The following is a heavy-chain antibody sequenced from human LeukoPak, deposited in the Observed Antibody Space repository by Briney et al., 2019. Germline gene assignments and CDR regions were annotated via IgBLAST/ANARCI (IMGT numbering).Heavy chain of an antibody. V-gene: IGHV4-34*01. CDR1: GGSFSGYY. J-gene: IGHJ6*02. D-gene: IGHD2-15*01. CDR2: INHSGST. Sequence: SETLSLTCAVYGGSFSGYYWSWIRQPPGKGLEWIGEINHSGSTNYNPSLKSRVTISVDTSKNQFSLKLSSVTAADTAVYYCARGKGNCSGGSCYPRPYLHANYYYYYGMDVWGQGTTVTVSS. CDR3: ARGKGNCSGGSCYPRPYLHANYYYYYGMDV.